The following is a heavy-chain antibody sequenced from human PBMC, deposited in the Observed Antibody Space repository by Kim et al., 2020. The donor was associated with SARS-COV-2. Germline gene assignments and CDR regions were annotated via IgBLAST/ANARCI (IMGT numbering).Heavy chain of an antibody. CDR2: ISGSGGST. Sequence: GGSLRLSCAASGFTFSSYAMSWVRQAPGKGLEWVSAISGSGGSTYYADSVKGRFTISRDNSKNTLYLQMNSLRAEDTAVYYCAKDRRDPYSSSWYYFDYWGQGTLVTVSS. CDR3: AKDRRDPYSSSWYYFDY. V-gene: IGHV3-23*01. D-gene: IGHD6-13*01. J-gene: IGHJ4*02. CDR1: GFTFSSYA.